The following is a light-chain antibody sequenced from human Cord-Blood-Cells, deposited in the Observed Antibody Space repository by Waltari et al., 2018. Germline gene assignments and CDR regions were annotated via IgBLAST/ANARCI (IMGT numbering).Light chain of an antibody. CDR3: SSYTSSSTLV. V-gene: IGLV2-14*01. Sequence: QSALTQPASVSGSPGQSITISRTGTSTDVGGYNYVSWYQQHPGKAPKLMIYEVSNRPCGVSKPFPGSKSGSTASLTVSGLEAGDEADYYCSSYTSSSTLVFGTGTKVTVL. J-gene: IGLJ1*01. CDR2: EVS. CDR1: STDVGGYNY.